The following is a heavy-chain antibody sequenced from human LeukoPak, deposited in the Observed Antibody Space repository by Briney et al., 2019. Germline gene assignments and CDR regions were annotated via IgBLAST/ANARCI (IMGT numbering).Heavy chain of an antibody. V-gene: IGHV3-11*01. CDR1: GFTFSDYY. Sequence: GGSLRLSCAASGFTFSDYYMNWIRQAPGKGLEWISYINTGGTTIYYADSVKGRFTISRDDAKSSLYLQMNSLRVEDTALYYCARALTDYWGQGTLVTVSS. CDR2: INTGGTTI. CDR3: ARALTDY. J-gene: IGHJ4*02.